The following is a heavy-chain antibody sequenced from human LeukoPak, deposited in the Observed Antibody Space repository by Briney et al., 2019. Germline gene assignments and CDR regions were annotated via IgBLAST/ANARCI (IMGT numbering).Heavy chain of an antibody. CDR3: AKDYYYDPYAFDI. V-gene: IGHV3-30*18. J-gene: IGHJ3*02. CDR2: ISYDGSNK. D-gene: IGHD3-22*01. Sequence: PGGSLRLSCAASGFTFSSYDMHWVRQAPGKGLEWVAVISYDGSNKYYADSVKGRFTISRDNSKNTLYLQMNSLRAEDTAVYYCAKDYYYDPYAFDIWGQGTMVTVSS. CDR1: GFTFSSYD.